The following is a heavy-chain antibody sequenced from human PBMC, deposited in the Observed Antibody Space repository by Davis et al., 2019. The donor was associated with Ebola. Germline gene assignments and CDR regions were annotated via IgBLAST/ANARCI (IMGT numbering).Heavy chain of an antibody. CDR2: IHYTGST. V-gene: IGHV4-59*11. Sequence: PGGSLRLSCTVSGVSISRHYWSWIRQPPGKRLEWIGSIHYTGSTNYNSSLYSRVTISIDTSKNQFSLRLNSVTAANTAMYYCSERGSSVWGQGTLVTVSS. CDR1: GVSISRHY. CDR3: SERGSSV. J-gene: IGHJ4*02. D-gene: IGHD3-10*01.